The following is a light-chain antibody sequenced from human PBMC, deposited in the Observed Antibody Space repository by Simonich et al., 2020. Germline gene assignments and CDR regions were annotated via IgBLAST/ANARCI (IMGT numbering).Light chain of an antibody. CDR3: QQSYSTPWT. Sequence: DIQMTQSPSSLSASVGDRVTITCRASQSMSNYLNWYQQKPGKGPKLLIYDVSSWQSGVPSRFSGSGSGTYFTLTISSLQPEDFATYYCQQSYSTPWTFGQGTKVEIK. CDR1: QSMSNY. J-gene: IGKJ1*01. V-gene: IGKV1-39*01. CDR2: DVS.